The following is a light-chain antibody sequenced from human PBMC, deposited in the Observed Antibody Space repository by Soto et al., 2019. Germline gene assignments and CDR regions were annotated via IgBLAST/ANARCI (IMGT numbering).Light chain of an antibody. CDR2: GAS. CDR3: QQYGRSPFT. V-gene: IGKV3-20*01. Sequence: EIVLTQSPGTLSLSPGETATLSCRASQSVSSNYVAGFHQKPGQAPRLLIYGASSRATGVPDRFSASGSGTDFTLTISTLEPEDFAVYYCQQYGRSPFTFGRGTKVDIK. J-gene: IGKJ3*01. CDR1: QSVSSNY.